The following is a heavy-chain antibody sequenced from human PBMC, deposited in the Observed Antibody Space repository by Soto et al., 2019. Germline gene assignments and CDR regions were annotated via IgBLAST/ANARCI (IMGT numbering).Heavy chain of an antibody. Sequence: QVQLVQSGAEVKKPGSSVKFSCKASGGTFSSYTISWVRQAPGQGLEWMGRIIPILGIANYAQKFQGRVTITADKSTSTAYMELSSLRSEDTAVYYCARVSRSSWDFDYWGQGTLVTVSS. CDR1: GGTFSSYT. D-gene: IGHD6-13*01. J-gene: IGHJ4*02. V-gene: IGHV1-69*02. CDR3: ARVSRSSWDFDY. CDR2: IIPILGIA.